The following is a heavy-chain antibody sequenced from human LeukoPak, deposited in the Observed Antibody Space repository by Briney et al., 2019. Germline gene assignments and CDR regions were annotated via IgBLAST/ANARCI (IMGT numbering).Heavy chain of an antibody. Sequence: GGSLRLSCAASGFTFSDYYMSWIRQAPGKGLEWVSYISSSSSYTNYADSVKGRFTISRDNAKNSLYLQMNSLRAEDTAVYYCARDLYGSGSYSNYYGMDVWGKGTTVTVSS. CDR2: ISSSSSYT. D-gene: IGHD3-10*01. CDR1: GFTFSDYY. J-gene: IGHJ6*04. V-gene: IGHV3-11*06. CDR3: ARDLYGSGSYSNYYGMDV.